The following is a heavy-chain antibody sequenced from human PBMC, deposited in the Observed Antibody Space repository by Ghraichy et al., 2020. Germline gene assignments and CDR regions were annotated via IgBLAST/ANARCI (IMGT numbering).Heavy chain of an antibody. CDR1: GYTFTSYD. D-gene: IGHD5-18*01. CDR2: MNPNSGNT. J-gene: IGHJ4*02. V-gene: IGHV1-8*01. Sequence: ASVKVSCKASGYTFTSYDINWVRQTTGQGLEWMGWMNPNSGNTGYVQKFQGRVTMTRDTSISTAYMELSNLRSEDTAVYYCTTADRGYSYGDYWGQGTLVTVSS. CDR3: TTADRGYSYGDY.